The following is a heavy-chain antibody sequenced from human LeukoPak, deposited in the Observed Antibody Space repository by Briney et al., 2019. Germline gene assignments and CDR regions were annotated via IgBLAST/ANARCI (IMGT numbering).Heavy chain of an antibody. CDR1: GGSISSYY. J-gene: IGHJ1*01. V-gene: IGHV4-59*01. CDR3: ARADDYVWGSYRDQYFQH. Sequence: SETLSLTCTVSGGSISSYYWSWIRQPPGKGLEWIGYIYYSGSTNYNPSLKSRVTISVDTSKNQFSLKLSSVTAADTAVYYCARADDYVWGSYRDQYFQHWGQGTLVTVSS. D-gene: IGHD3-16*02. CDR2: IYYSGST.